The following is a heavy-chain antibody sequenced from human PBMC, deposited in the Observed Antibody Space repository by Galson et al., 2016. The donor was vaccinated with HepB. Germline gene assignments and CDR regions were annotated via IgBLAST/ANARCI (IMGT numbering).Heavy chain of an antibody. Sequence: SLRLSCAASGFTVSSNYMSWVRQAPGKGLEWVSAISGSSAYTYYADSVQGRFTISRDNSQNPLYLQMNSLRAEDTAVYYCAKDLGERLVTVYYYMDVWGKGTTVTVSS. V-gene: IGHV3-23*01. CDR3: AKDLGERLVTVYYYMDV. CDR1: GFTVSSNY. D-gene: IGHD3-16*01. CDR2: ISGSSAYT. J-gene: IGHJ6*03.